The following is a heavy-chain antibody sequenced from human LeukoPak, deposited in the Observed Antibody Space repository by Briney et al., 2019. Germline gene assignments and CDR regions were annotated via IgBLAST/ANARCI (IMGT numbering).Heavy chain of an antibody. CDR2: ICYSGST. CDR3: ARHVRRSGNLGYCSSTSCPPAYFDY. V-gene: IGHV4-39*01. J-gene: IGHJ4*02. CDR1: GGSIGSSSYY. Sequence: SETLSLTCTVSGGSIGSSSYYWGWIRQPPGKGLEWIGSICYSGSTYYNPSLKSRVTISVDTSKNQFSLKLSSVTAADTAVYYCARHVRRSGNLGYCSSTSCPPAYFDYWGQGTLVTVSS. D-gene: IGHD2-2*01.